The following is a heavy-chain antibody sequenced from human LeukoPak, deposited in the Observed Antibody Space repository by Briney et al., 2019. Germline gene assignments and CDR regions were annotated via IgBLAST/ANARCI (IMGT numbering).Heavy chain of an antibody. Sequence: GGSLRLSCAASGFTFSSYVMHWVRQAPGKGLEWVGFISYDGGNKDHADSVKGRFTISRDNSKNTLYLQMNSLRVEDTAVYYCARGYGGNGGDWGQGTLVTVSS. D-gene: IGHD4-23*01. J-gene: IGHJ4*01. V-gene: IGHV3-30-3*01. CDR3: ARGYGGNGGD. CDR1: GFTFSSYV. CDR2: ISYDGGNK.